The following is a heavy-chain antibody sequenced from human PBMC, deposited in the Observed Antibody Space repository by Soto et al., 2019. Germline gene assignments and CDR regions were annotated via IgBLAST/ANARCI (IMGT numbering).Heavy chain of an antibody. CDR2: INPNRGGT. J-gene: IGHJ6*02. D-gene: IGHD3-10*01. V-gene: IGHV1-2*04. CDR1: GYTFTGYY. Sequence: GASVKVSCKASGYTFTGYYMHWVRQAPGQGLEWMGWINPNRGGTNYAQKFQGWVTMTRDTSISTAYMELSRLRSDDTAVYYCALNSYYYGSGMDYGMDVWGQGTTVTVSS. CDR3: ALNSYYYGSGMDYGMDV.